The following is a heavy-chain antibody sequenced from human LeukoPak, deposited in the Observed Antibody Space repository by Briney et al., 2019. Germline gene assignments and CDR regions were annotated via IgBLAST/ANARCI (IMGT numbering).Heavy chain of an antibody. J-gene: IGHJ4*02. V-gene: IGHV1-8*03. D-gene: IGHD6-6*01. CDR2: INPNSGNR. CDR3: ARNEYSSSIGIWVLDY. CDR1: GYTFTTLD. Sequence: ASVKVSCKASGYTFTTLDINWVRQATGQGLEWMGWINPNSGNRGYAQKFQGRVTITRDTSISTAYTELSSLRSEDTAVYYCARNEYSSSIGIWVLDYWGQGTLVTVSS.